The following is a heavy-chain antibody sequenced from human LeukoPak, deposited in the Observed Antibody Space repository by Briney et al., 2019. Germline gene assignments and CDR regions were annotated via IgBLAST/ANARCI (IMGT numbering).Heavy chain of an antibody. V-gene: IGHV3-53*01. D-gene: IGHD2-15*01. CDR1: GFTVSSNY. CDR3: ARAPVTSCRGAFCYPFDY. CDR2: SYSGGTT. J-gene: IGHJ4*02. Sequence: PGGSQRLSCVASGFTVSSNYMKWVRQAPGKGLDWVSSSYSGGTTYYADSVKGRFTISRDNGKNSLYLQMNRLRVEDAAVYYCARAPVTSCRGAFCYPFDYWGQGTLVTVSS.